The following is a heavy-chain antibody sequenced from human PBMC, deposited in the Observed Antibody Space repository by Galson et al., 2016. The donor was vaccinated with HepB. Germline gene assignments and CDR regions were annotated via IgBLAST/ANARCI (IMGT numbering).Heavy chain of an antibody. J-gene: IGHJ4*02. CDR1: GASISSYY. CDR2: VYYSGST. CDR3: ASNSPRARGEY. D-gene: IGHD3-10*01. Sequence: ETLSLTCTVSGASISSYYWSWIRQPPGKGLEWIGYVYYSGSTNHNPSLTSRVTMSVDTSKNQFSLKLSSVNAVDTAGYYCASNSPRARGEYWGQGTLVTVSS. V-gene: IGHV4-59*01.